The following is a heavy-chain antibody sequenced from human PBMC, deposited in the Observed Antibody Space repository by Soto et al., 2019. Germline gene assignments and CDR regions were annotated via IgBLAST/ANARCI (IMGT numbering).Heavy chain of an antibody. CDR3: ARSPSLYFDVWRGSRRPVDV. V-gene: IGHV4-59*01. Sequence: SETLSVTCTVSGGSIISYYWSWIRQPPWKGLEWIGYIYYSGSTNYNPSLKSRVTISVDTSKNQFSLKLSSVTAADTAVYYCARSPSLYFDVWRGSRRPVDVWDQGTTVTVS. CDR2: IYYSGST. D-gene: IGHD3-3*01. CDR1: GGSIISYY. J-gene: IGHJ6*02.